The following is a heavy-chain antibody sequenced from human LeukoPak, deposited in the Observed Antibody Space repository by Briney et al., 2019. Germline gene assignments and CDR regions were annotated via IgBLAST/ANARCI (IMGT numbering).Heavy chain of an antibody. D-gene: IGHD2-2*01. Sequence: SETLSLTCTVSGGSISSGGYYWSWIRQHSGKGLEWIGYIYYSGSTYYNPSLKRRVTISVDTSKNQFSLKLSSVTAADTAVYYCARSGSRGVPAAVPDYWGQGTLVTVSS. CDR1: GGSISSGGYY. CDR3: ARSGSRGVPAAVPDY. V-gene: IGHV4-31*03. CDR2: IYYSGST. J-gene: IGHJ4*02.